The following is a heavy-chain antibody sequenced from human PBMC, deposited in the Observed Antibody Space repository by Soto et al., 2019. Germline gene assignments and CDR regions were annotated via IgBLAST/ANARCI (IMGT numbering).Heavy chain of an antibody. D-gene: IGHD6-19*01. Sequence: VQLVESGGGLVQPGGSLRLSCVASGFTFSTYDFHWVRQAPGKGLEWVSGLGTVNDIYAVDSVKGRFTLSRENARNSLYLQMNSLRVDDSAVYYCASCSSGWYFWGQGTRGTVSS. J-gene: IGHJ4*02. CDR3: ASCSSGWYF. CDR2: LGTVNDI. V-gene: IGHV3-13*01. CDR1: GFTFSTYD.